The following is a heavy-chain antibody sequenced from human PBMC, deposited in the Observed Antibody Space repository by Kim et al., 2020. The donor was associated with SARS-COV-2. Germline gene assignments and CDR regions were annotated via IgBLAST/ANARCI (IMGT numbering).Heavy chain of an antibody. CDR2: ISYDGSNK. CDR3: AGTQGSSSLYYYCGMDV. J-gene: IGHJ6*02. D-gene: IGHD6-6*01. V-gene: IGHV3-30-3*01. Sequence: GGSLRLSCGVSGFTFSSYAMHWVRQAPGKGLEWVAGISYDGSNKYYADSVKGRFTISRDNSKNTLYLQMNRLRAEDTAVYYCAGTQGSSSLYYYCGMDVWGQGTTVTVSS. CDR1: GFTFSSYA.